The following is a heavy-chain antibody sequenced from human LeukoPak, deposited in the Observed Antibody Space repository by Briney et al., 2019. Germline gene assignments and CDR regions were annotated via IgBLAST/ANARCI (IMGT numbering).Heavy chain of an antibody. D-gene: IGHD3-22*01. CDR3: ARPYYYDSRIDP. CDR2: IFSSGST. CDR1: GGSISNYY. V-gene: IGHV4-4*07. Sequence: KPSEPLSLTCTVSGGSISNYYWTWIRQPAGKGPEWIGRIFSSGSTNYNPSLKSRVTMSVDTSKNQFSLKLSSVTAADTAVYYCARPYYYDSRIDPWGQGILVTVSS. J-gene: IGHJ5*02.